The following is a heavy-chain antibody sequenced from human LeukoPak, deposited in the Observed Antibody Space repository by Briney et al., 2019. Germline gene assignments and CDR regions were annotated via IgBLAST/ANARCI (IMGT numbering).Heavy chain of an antibody. V-gene: IGHV4-34*01. Sequence: KPSETLSLTCAVYGGSFSGYYWSWIRQPPGKGLEWIGEINHSGSTNYNPSLKSRVTISVDTSKNQFSLKLSSVTAADTAVYYCARFPQIWGPTRRYRDGMDWNDVLDYWGQGTLVTVSS. J-gene: IGHJ4*02. CDR1: GGSFSGYY. D-gene: IGHD1-1*01. CDR2: INHSGST. CDR3: ARFPQIWGPTRRYRDGMDWNDVLDY.